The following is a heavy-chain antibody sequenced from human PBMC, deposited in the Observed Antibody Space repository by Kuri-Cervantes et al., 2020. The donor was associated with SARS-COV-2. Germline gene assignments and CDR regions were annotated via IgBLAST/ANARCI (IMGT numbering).Heavy chain of an antibody. CDR2: IIPIVGVP. CDR3: ARETSRTSGTGYYFDY. J-gene: IGHJ4*02. D-gene: IGHD6-19*01. Sequence: SVKVSCKTSGGSFSSYAISWVRQAPGQGLEWMGRIIPIVGVPNHAQNFQGRVTITADTSTSTAYVELSSLRSEDTAVYHCARETSRTSGTGYYFDYWGQGTLVTVSS. V-gene: IGHV1-69*04. CDR1: GGSFSSYA.